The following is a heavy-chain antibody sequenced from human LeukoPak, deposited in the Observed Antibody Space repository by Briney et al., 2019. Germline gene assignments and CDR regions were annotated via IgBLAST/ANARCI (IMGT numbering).Heavy chain of an antibody. Sequence: ASVTVSCKASGYTFTSYGISWVRQPPGQGLEWMGWISAYNGNTNYAQKLQGRVTMTTDTSTSTAYMELRSLRSDDTAVYYCARDLARIVAAGKIDYWGQGTLVTVSS. D-gene: IGHD6-13*01. CDR2: ISAYNGNT. CDR3: ARDLARIVAAGKIDY. V-gene: IGHV1-18*01. J-gene: IGHJ4*02. CDR1: GYTFTSYG.